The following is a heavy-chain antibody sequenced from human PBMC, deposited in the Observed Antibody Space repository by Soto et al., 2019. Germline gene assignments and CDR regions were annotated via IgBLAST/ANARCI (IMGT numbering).Heavy chain of an antibody. V-gene: IGHV4-59*01. J-gene: IGHJ4*02. Sequence: PSETLSLTCTVSGGSISSYYWSWIRQPPGKGLEWIGYIYYSGSTNYNPSLKSRVTISVDTSKNQFSLKLSSVTAADTAVYYCARGVAYYYDSRGLDWGQGTLVTVSS. CDR1: GGSISSYY. CDR2: IYYSGST. CDR3: ARGVAYYYDSRGLD. D-gene: IGHD3-22*01.